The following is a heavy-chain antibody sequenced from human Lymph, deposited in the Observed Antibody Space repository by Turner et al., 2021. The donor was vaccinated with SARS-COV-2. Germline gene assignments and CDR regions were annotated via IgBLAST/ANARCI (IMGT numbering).Heavy chain of an antibody. Sequence: EVQLVASGGGLVQPGRSLRLSCAASGFTFDEYAMHWVRQAPGKGLEWVSGISWNSGSIGYADSVKGRFTISRDNAKNSLYLQMNRLRAEDTALYYCAKGRRFGMDVWGQGTTVTVSS. CDR3: AKGRRFGMDV. V-gene: IGHV3-9*01. CDR1: GFTFDEYA. CDR2: ISWNSGSI. J-gene: IGHJ6*02.